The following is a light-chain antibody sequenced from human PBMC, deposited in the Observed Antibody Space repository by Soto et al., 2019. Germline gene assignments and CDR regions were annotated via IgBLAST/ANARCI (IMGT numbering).Light chain of an antibody. J-gene: IGKJ1*01. CDR2: GAS. V-gene: IGKV3-20*01. CDR1: QSVSSSY. Sequence: ESGSNLSPGTLSLSPGERATLYCRASQSVSSSYLAWYQQKPGQAPRLLVYGASSRATGNPDRFSGSGSGTDFTLTISRLEPEDFAVYYCQQYCSSRTFGQGTNVDIK. CDR3: QQYCSSRT.